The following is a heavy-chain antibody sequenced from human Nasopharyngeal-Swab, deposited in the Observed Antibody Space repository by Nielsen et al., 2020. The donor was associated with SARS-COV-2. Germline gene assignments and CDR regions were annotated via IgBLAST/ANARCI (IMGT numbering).Heavy chain of an antibody. J-gene: IGHJ6*02. CDR3: VGSSWYGDYYYYYGMDV. CDR1: GGSISSSSYY. V-gene: IGHV4-39*07. CDR2: IYYSGST. D-gene: IGHD6-13*01. Sequence: LRLSFTVSGGSISSSSYYWGWIRQPPGKGLEWIGSIYYSGSTYYNPSLKSRVTISVDTSKNQFSLKLSSVTAADTAVYYCVGSSWYGDYYYYYGMDVWGQGTTVTVSS.